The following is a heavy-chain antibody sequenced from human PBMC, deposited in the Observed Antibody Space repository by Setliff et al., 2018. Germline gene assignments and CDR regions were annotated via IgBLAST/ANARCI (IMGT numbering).Heavy chain of an antibody. V-gene: IGHV1-18*01. D-gene: IGHD6-13*01. J-gene: IGHJ4*02. CDR3: ARRGMSSSWFQGYFDY. CDR2: ISAYNGYT. CDR1: GYTFTSYG. Sequence: ASVKVSCKASGYTFTSYGISWVRQAPGQGLEWMGWISAYNGYTNYAQKLQGRVTMTTDTSTSTAYMELRSLRSDDTAVYYCARRGMSSSWFQGYFDYWGQGTLVTVSS.